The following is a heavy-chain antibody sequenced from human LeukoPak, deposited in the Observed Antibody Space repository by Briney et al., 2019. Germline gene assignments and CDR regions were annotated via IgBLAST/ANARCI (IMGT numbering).Heavy chain of an antibody. J-gene: IGHJ4*02. CDR1: GGSFSGYY. D-gene: IGHD6-13*01. V-gene: IGHV4-34*01. Sequence: SETLSLTCGVRGGSFSGYYWSWVRQSPGVGLEWIGEINHSGSTNYNPSLKSRVTISVDPPKHQSSLKLSSLTAADTAVYYCARVGPYTSSWYRFKYFDYWGQGTLVTVSS. CDR3: ARVGPYTSSWYRFKYFDY. CDR2: INHSGST.